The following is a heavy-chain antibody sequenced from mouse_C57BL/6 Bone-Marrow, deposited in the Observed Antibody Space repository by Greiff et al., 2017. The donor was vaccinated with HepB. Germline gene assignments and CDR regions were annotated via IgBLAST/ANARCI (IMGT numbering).Heavy chain of an antibody. CDR1: GYTFTSYW. V-gene: IGHV1-64*01. Sequence: VQLQQPGAELVKPGASVKLSCKASGYTFTSYWMPWVQQRPGQGLEWIGMINPNSGSTNYNEKFKSKATLTVDKSSSTAYMQLSSLTSEDSAVYYCASPSTVVPDYYAMDYWGQGTSVTVSS. CDR3: ASPSTVVPDYYAMDY. J-gene: IGHJ4*01. D-gene: IGHD1-1*01. CDR2: INPNSGST.